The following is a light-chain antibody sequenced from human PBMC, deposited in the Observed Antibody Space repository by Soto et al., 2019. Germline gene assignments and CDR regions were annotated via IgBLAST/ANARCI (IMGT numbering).Light chain of an antibody. CDR3: ASYTTSSTYV. CDR1: SSDVGAFNY. Sequence: QSALTQPASVSGSPGQSIAISCTGTSSDVGAFNYVSWYQQHPGKAPKFMIFDVSSRPSGVSDRLSGSKSGNTASLTISGLQTEDEADYYCASYTTSSTYVFGTGTKVTVL. V-gene: IGLV2-14*03. J-gene: IGLJ1*01. CDR2: DVS.